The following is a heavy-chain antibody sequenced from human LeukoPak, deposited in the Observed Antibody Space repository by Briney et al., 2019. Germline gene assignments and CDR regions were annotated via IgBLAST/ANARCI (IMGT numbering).Heavy chain of an antibody. CDR2: INPNRCDT. V-gene: IGHV1-2*02. D-gene: IGHD2/OR15-2a*01. Sequence: ASVTVSCKASGYTYTAYYIHWVRQPPGQGREWMGWINPNRCDTEYVQKFQGRVTLTVDRATCTAYMERSRLRAEYTAGYYFPCFYAPDRGIASQNHVTVYWGQGTLVSVPS. CDR1: GYTYTAYY. CDR3: PCFYAPDRGIASQNHVTVY. J-gene: IGHJ4*02.